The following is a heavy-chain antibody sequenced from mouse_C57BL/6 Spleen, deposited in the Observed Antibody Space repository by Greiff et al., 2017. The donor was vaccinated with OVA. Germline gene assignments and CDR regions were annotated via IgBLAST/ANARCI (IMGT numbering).Heavy chain of an antibody. D-gene: IGHD1-1*01. J-gene: IGHJ4*01. CDR1: GYSFTDYN. CDR2: INPNYGTT. CDR3: ARGDGSSFYYAMDY. V-gene: IGHV1-39*01. Sequence: EVQLLQSGPELVKPGASVKISCKASGYSFTDYNMNWVKQSNGKSLEWIGVINPNYGTTSYNQKFKGKATLTVDQSSSTAYMQLNSLTSEDSAVYYCARGDGSSFYYAMDYWGQGTSVTVSS.